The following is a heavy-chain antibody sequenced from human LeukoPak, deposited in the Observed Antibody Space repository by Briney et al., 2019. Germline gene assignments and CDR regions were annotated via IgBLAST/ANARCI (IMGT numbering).Heavy chain of an antibody. CDR1: GYTFTSYG. CDR2: ISAYNGNT. D-gene: IGHD6-19*01. Sequence: GASVKVSCKASGYTFTSYGISWVRQAPGQGLEWMGWISAYNGNTNYAQKLQGRVTMTTDTSTSTAYMELRSLRSDDTAVYYCARGVSSGWSYYYYYYMDVWGKGTTVTVSS. CDR3: ARGVSSGWSYYYYYYMDV. J-gene: IGHJ6*03. V-gene: IGHV1-18*01.